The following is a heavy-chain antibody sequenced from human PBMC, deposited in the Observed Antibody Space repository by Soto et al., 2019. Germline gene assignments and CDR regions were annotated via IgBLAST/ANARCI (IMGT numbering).Heavy chain of an antibody. CDR2: IFYSGST. CDR1: GGSISSYY. CDR3: ARGRGAVAGTGSDY. Sequence: QVQLQESGPGLVKPSETLSLTCTVSGGSISSYYWSWIRQPPGKGLEWIGYIFYSGSTNDNPSLKSRVTISVDTSKNQFSLKLSSVTAADTAVYYCARGRGAVAGTGSDYWGQGTLVTVSS. V-gene: IGHV4-59*01. J-gene: IGHJ4*02. D-gene: IGHD6-19*01.